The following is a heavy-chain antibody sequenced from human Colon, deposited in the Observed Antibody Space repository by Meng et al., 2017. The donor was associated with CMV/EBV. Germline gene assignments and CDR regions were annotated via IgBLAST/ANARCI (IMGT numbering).Heavy chain of an antibody. J-gene: IGHJ4*02. CDR1: DVTLSIFW. Sequence: GESLKISCSVSDVTLSIFWMHWVRQVPGKGLVWVSRVKSDGSSTNYADSVKGRFTLFRGSGKNTFFLQMNSLRADDSAIYYCARSMIASYSSGWSTTLKYWGQGTLVTVSS. CDR2: VKSDGSST. D-gene: IGHD3-22*01. V-gene: IGHV3-74*01. CDR3: ARSMIASYSSGWSTTLKY.